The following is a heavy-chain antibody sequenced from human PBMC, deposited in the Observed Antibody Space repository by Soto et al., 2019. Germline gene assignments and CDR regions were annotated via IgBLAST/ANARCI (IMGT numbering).Heavy chain of an antibody. V-gene: IGHV3-33*01. CDR3: TRDDQYLATYGMDA. CDR1: GFSFNSHG. D-gene: IGHD4-4*01. Sequence: QVQLVESGGNVVQPGGSLRLSCAASGFSFNSHGMHWVRQAPSKGLEWVAHLWAGGNFAYYAYSVKGRINISSDHSKNTIYLQLNSLGAEDMAVYYCTRDDQYLATYGMDAWGQGTTVTVSS. CDR2: LWAGGNFA. J-gene: IGHJ6*02.